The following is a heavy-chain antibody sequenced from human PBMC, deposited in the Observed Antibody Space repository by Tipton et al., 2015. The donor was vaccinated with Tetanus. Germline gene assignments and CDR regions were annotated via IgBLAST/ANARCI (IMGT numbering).Heavy chain of an antibody. D-gene: IGHD3-22*01. CDR1: SASISSSDYY. CDR3: ARLSSSANDAHGFDI. Sequence: TLSLTCTVSSASISSSDYYWGWIRQPPGKGLEWIGSVYYDGSAYRNPSLESRVTMSVDTSMIQFSLKLRSLTDADTAVYYCARLSSSANDAHGFDIWGQGTMVTVSS. V-gene: IGHV4-39*01. J-gene: IGHJ3*02. CDR2: VYYDGSA.